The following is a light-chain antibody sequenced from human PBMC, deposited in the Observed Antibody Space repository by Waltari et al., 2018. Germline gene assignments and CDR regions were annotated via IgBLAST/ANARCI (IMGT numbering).Light chain of an antibody. V-gene: IGLV2-23*03. CDR1: SRYVGSYNL. J-gene: IGLJ1*01. Sequence: QSALTQPASVSGSPGQSIIISCPGTSRYVGSYNLVSWYQQYPGKAPKLMIYEGSKRPSGVSNRFSGSKSGNTASLTISGLQAEDEADYYCCSYAGSSTFEVFGTGTKVTVL. CDR2: EGS. CDR3: CSYAGSSTFEV.